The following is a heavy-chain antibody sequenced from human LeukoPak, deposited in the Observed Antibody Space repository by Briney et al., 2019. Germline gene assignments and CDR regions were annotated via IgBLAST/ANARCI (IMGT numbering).Heavy chain of an antibody. CDR3: ARADYSSTWSHYYYYMDV. V-gene: IGHV4-38-2*02. Sequence: SETLSLTCRVSDYYINNGYYWGWIRQPPGEGLEWIGIIYHSGNTYYNPSLKSRVTISVDTSKNQFSLKLSSVTPADTAMYYCARADYSSTWSHYYYYMDVWGKGTTVTVSS. J-gene: IGHJ6*03. CDR1: DYYINNGYY. CDR2: IYHSGNT. D-gene: IGHD6-13*01.